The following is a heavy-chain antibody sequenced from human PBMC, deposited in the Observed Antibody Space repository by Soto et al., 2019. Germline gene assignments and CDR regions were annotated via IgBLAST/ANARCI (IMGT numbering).Heavy chain of an antibody. D-gene: IGHD5-12*01. Sequence: SETLSLTCAVYGGSFSGYCLSWIRQPPGKGLEWIGEINHSGSTNYNPSLKSRVTISVDTSKNQFSLKLSSVTAADTAVYYCARGIVATTRYGMDVWGQGTTVTVSS. CDR3: ARGIVATTRYGMDV. V-gene: IGHV4-34*01. CDR1: GGSFSGYC. CDR2: INHSGST. J-gene: IGHJ6*02.